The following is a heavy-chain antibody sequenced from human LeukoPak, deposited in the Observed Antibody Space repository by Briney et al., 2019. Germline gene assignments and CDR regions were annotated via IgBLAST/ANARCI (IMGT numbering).Heavy chain of an antibody. V-gene: IGHV1-8*01. CDR1: GYTFTSYD. CDR2: MNPNRGNT. CDR3: ARVPAAFVSAYYSYYYGMDV. D-gene: IGHD2-2*01. J-gene: IGHJ6*02. Sequence: GASVKVSCKASGYTFTSYDINWVRQAPGQGLEWMGRMNPNRGNTGYAQKLQGRVTMTRNTSISTAYMELSSLRAGDTAVYYCARVPAAFVSAYYSYYYGMDVWGQGTTVTVSS.